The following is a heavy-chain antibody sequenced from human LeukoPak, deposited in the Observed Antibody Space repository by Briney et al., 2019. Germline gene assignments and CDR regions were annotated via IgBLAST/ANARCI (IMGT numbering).Heavy chain of an antibody. CDR3: ARAELSWGLAFDI. Sequence: PSETLSLTCTVSGGSISSGGYYWSWIRQPPGKGLEWIGYIYHSGSTYYNPSLKSRVTISVDRSKNQFSLKLSSVTAADTAVYYCARAELSWGLAFDIWGQGTMVTVSS. V-gene: IGHV4-30-2*01. J-gene: IGHJ3*02. D-gene: IGHD2-15*01. CDR2: IYHSGST. CDR1: GGSISSGGYY.